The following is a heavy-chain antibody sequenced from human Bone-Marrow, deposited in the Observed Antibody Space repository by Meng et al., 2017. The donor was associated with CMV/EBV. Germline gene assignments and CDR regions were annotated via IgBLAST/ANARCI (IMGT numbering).Heavy chain of an antibody. V-gene: IGHV4-4*02. J-gene: IGHJ6*02. CDR2: IYHSGST. Sequence: SETLSLTCAVSGSSISSSNWWSWVRQPPGKGLEWIGEIYHSGSTNYNPSLKSRVTISVDKSKNQFSLKLSSVTAADTAVYYCAREQEEYYDFWSGRRGYGMDVWGQGTTVTVSS. CDR1: GSSISSSNW. CDR3: AREQEEYYDFWSGRRGYGMDV. D-gene: IGHD3-3*01.